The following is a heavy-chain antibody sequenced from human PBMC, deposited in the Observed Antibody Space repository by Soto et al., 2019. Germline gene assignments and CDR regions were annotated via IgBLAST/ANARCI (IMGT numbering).Heavy chain of an antibody. J-gene: IGHJ4*02. D-gene: IGHD3-9*01. CDR1: GGSISSSSYY. CDR2: IYYSGST. CDR3: ARHRHYDISLYYIDY. V-gene: IGHV4-39*01. Sequence: PSETLSLTCTVSGGSISSSSYYWGWIRQPPGKGLEWIGSIYYSGSTYYNPSLKSRVTIAVDTSKNQFSLKLSSVTAADTAVYYCARHRHYDISLYYIDYWGQGTLGTVSS.